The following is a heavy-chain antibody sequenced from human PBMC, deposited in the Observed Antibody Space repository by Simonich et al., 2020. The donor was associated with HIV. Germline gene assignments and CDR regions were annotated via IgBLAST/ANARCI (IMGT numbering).Heavy chain of an antibody. CDR3: TRGYGDYGDY. Sequence: QVQLQQWGAGLLKPSETLFLTCAVYGGSFSGYYWSWIRQSPGKGLEWIGEINHSGSSNYNPSLKSRVTISVDASKNQFSLKLSSVTAADTAVYYCTRGYGDYGDYWGQGTLVTVSS. CDR1: GGSFSGYY. V-gene: IGHV4-34*01. D-gene: IGHD4-17*01. J-gene: IGHJ4*02. CDR2: INHSGSS.